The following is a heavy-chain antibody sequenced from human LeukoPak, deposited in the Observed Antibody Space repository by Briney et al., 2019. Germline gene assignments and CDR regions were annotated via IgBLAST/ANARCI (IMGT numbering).Heavy chain of an antibody. CDR3: ARDQVVGYYYDMGV. V-gene: IGHV1-2*02. D-gene: IGHD3-22*01. Sequence: ASVKVSCKASGYTFTGYYMHWVRQAPGQGLEWMGWINPNSGGTNYAQKFQGRVTMTRDTSISTAYMELSRLRSDDTAVYYCARDQVVGYYYDMGVWGQGTTVTVSS. J-gene: IGHJ6*02. CDR2: INPNSGGT. CDR1: GYTFTGYY.